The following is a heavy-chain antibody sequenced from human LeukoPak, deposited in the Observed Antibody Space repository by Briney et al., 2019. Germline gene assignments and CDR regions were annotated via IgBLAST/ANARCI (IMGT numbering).Heavy chain of an antibody. Sequence: ASVKASCKASGYTFTNNGISWMRQAPGQGLEWVGWISAYNDNTNNAQKFQGRVTMTTDTSTSTAYMELRSLRSDDTAVYYCARDMGYCSGGSCPHNAFDIWGQGTMVTVS. CDR1: GYTFTNNG. J-gene: IGHJ3*02. CDR2: ISAYNDNT. V-gene: IGHV1-18*01. D-gene: IGHD2-15*01. CDR3: ARDMGYCSGGSCPHNAFDI.